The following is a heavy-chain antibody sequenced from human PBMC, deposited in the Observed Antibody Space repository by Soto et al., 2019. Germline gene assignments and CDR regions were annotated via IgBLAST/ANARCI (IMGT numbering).Heavy chain of an antibody. Sequence: GESLKISCKGSGYSFTSYWIGWVRQMPGKGLEWMGIIYPGDSDTRYSPSFQGQVTISADKSISTAYLQWSSLKASGTAMYYCARVIPPNIYYDSSGYSYFDYWGQGTLVTVSS. CDR1: GYSFTSYW. CDR2: IYPGDSDT. V-gene: IGHV5-51*01. CDR3: ARVIPPNIYYDSSGYSYFDY. J-gene: IGHJ4*02. D-gene: IGHD3-22*01.